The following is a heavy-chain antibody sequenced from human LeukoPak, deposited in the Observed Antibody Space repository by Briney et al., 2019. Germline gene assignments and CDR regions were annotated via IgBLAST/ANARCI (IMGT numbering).Heavy chain of an antibody. V-gene: IGHV3-53*01. CDR2: IDAGGIT. Sequence: GGSLRLSCAASGFTVSNYYMSWVRQAPGKGLEWVSVIDAGGITYFADSVKGRFTISRDDSKNALYLQMNSLRAEDTAVYYCARRGVLWFGELFYYGMDVWGQGTTVTVSS. D-gene: IGHD3-10*01. CDR3: ARRGVLWFGELFYYGMDV. CDR1: GFTVSNYY. J-gene: IGHJ6*02.